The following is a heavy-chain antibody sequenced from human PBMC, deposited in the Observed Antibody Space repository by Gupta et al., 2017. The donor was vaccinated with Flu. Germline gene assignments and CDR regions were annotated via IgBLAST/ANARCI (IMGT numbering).Heavy chain of an antibody. D-gene: IGHD3-10*01. CDR3: VGHRGLTGRPIDY. J-gene: IGHJ4*02. Sequence: QVQLVESGGGVVQPGRSLRLSCAASGFTFSDYGMHWARQAPGKGLEWVAIIWYDGSEKYYADSVKGRFIISRDNSKNTLFLQMNSLRDDDTAVYYCVGHRGLTGRPIDYWGQGTLVTVSS. V-gene: IGHV3-33*03. CDR1: GFTFSDYG. CDR2: IWYDGSEK.